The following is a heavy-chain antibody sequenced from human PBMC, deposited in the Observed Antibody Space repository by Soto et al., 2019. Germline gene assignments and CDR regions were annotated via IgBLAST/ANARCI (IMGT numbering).Heavy chain of an antibody. Sequence: QVQLVQGGAEVKKPGSSVKVSCKASGGTFSSYTISWVRQAPGQGLEWMGRIIPILGIANYAQKFQGRVTITADKSTSTAYMELSSLRSEDTAVYYCARDFGVYRSSWYVYWGQGTLVTVSS. D-gene: IGHD6-13*01. CDR2: IIPILGIA. V-gene: IGHV1-69*08. CDR3: ARDFGVYRSSWYVY. J-gene: IGHJ4*02. CDR1: GGTFSSYT.